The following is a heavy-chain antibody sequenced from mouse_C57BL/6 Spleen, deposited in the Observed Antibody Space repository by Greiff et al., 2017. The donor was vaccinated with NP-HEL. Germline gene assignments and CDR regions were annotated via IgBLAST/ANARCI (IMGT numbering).Heavy chain of an antibody. Sequence: VQLQQPGAELVKPGASVKLSCKASGYTFTSYWMHWVKQRPGQGLEWIGMIHPNSGSTNYNEKFKSKATLTVDKSSSTAYMQLSSLTSEDSAVYYCAPYYYGSSYSLFDYWGQGTTLTVSS. CDR2: IHPNSGST. D-gene: IGHD1-1*01. V-gene: IGHV1-64*01. J-gene: IGHJ2*01. CDR3: APYYYGSSYSLFDY. CDR1: GYTFTSYW.